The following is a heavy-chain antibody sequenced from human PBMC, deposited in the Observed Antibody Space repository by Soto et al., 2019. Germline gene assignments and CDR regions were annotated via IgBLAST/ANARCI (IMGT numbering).Heavy chain of an antibody. J-gene: IGHJ4*02. Sequence: QVQLVESGGGVVQPGRSLRLSCAASGFTFSSYAMHWVRQAPGKGLEWVAVISYDGSNKYYADSVKGRFTISRDNSKNTLYLQMNSLRAEDTAVYYCARGRYDFWSGYFDYWGQGTLVTVSS. D-gene: IGHD3-3*01. CDR1: GFTFSSYA. V-gene: IGHV3-30-3*01. CDR2: ISYDGSNK. CDR3: ARGRYDFWSGYFDY.